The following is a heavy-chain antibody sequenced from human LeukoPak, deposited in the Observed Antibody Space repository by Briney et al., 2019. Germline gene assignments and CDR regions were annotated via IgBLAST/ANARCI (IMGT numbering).Heavy chain of an antibody. CDR2: IKSKTDGGTT. CDR3: TTAGYSRYA. D-gene: IGHD6-13*01. Sequence: GTLSLTCAVSGGSISSSNWMSWVRQAPGKGLEWVGRIKSKTDGGTTDYAAPVKGRFTISRDDSKNTLYLQMNSLKTEDTAVYYCTTAGYSRYAGGQGTLVTVSS. CDR1: GGSISSSNW. V-gene: IGHV3-15*01. J-gene: IGHJ4*02.